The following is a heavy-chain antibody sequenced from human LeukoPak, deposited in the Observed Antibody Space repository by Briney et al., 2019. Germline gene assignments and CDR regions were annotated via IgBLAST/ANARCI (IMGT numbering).Heavy chain of an antibody. J-gene: IGHJ3*02. CDR3: AKDKTYDDFWSGHDAFDI. Sequence: GGSLRPSCSASGLTFSGYAFSWARQAPGKGLESVSSISDNGGSTLYADSMKGRFTISRDNSKNSLYLDVSSLRAEDTAVYYCAKDKTYDDFWSGHDAFDIWGQGTMVTVSS. D-gene: IGHD3-3*01. V-gene: IGHV3-23*01. CDR2: ISDNGGST. CDR1: GLTFSGYA.